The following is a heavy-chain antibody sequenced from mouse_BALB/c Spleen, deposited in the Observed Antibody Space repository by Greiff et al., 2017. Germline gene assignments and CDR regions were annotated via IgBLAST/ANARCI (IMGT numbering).Heavy chain of an antibody. CDR2: IYPGDGDT. Sequence: QVQLQQSGPELVKPGASVKISCKASGYAFSSSWMNWVKQRPGQGLEWIGRIYPGDGDTNYNGKFKGKATLTADKSSSTAYMQLSSLTSVDSAVYFCARGIYWPDYWGQGTTLTVSS. V-gene: IGHV1-82*01. CDR3: ARGIYWPDY. D-gene: IGHD1-1*01. J-gene: IGHJ2*01. CDR1: GYAFSSSW.